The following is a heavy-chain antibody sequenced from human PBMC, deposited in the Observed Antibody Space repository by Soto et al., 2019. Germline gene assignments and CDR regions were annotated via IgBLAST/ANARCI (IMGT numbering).Heavy chain of an antibody. CDR3: ARAPFSSGSYGYYGMDV. V-gene: IGHV3-11*05. D-gene: IGHD3-10*01. CDR2: ISSSSSYT. J-gene: IGHJ6*02. Sequence: TGGSLRLSCAASGFTFSDYYMSWIRQAPGKGLEWVSYISSSSSYTNYADSVKGRFTISRDNAKNSLYLQMNSLRAEDTAVYYCARAPFSSGSYGYYGMDVWGQGTTVTVSS. CDR1: GFTFSDYY.